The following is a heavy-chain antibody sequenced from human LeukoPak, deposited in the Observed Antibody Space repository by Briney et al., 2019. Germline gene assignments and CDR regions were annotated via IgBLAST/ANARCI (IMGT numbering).Heavy chain of an antibody. Sequence: SETLSLTCTVSGGSISSSSYYWGWIRQPPGKGLEWIGSIYYSGSTYYNPSLKSRVTISVDTSKNQFSLKLSSVTAADTAVYYCARDERQLRSFDYWGQGTLVTVSS. CDR3: ARDERQLRSFDY. V-gene: IGHV4-39*07. J-gene: IGHJ4*02. CDR2: IYYSGST. CDR1: GGSISSSSYY. D-gene: IGHD1-7*01.